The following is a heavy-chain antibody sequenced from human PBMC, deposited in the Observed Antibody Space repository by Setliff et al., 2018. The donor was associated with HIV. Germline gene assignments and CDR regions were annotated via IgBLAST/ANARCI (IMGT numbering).Heavy chain of an antibody. Sequence: LRLSCATSGFTFSYHGMHWVRQAPGKGLEWVAFIRYDDTYKYYADSVKGRFTISRDNSKNTLYLQMNSLRAEDTAVYYCTKNLYRSPWSPLDYWGQGTLVTVSS. CDR1: GFTFSYHG. V-gene: IGHV3-30*02. D-gene: IGHD6-19*01. CDR2: IRYDDTYK. CDR3: TKNLYRSPWSPLDY. J-gene: IGHJ4*02.